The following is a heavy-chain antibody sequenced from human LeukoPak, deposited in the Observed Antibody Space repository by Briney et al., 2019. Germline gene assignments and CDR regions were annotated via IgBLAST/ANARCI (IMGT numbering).Heavy chain of an antibody. CDR3: ARCPADYYDSSGYYPNYFDY. V-gene: IGHV4-39*07. CDR1: GGSISGSSYY. CDR2: IYYSGNT. D-gene: IGHD3-22*01. Sequence: PSETLSLTCTISGGSISGSSYYWGWIRQPPGKGLEWIGSIYYSGNTYYNPSLKSRVTISVDTSKNQFSLKLSSVTAADTAVYYCARCPADYYDSSGYYPNYFDYWGQGTLVTVSS. J-gene: IGHJ4*02.